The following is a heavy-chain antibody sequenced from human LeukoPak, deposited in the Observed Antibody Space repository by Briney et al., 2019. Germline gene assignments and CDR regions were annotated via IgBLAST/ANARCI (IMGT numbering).Heavy chain of an antibody. CDR1: GFTIRSYP. V-gene: IGHV3-23*01. CDR3: VLKQSGRQLLD. Sequence: AGGSLRLSCAASGFTIRSYPLSWVRQAPGKGPEWVSGISANVDDTYYADSVKGRFTISRDSSKNTLFLQMNSLTVDDTAVYSCVLKQSGRQLLDWGQGTLVTVSS. J-gene: IGHJ4*02. D-gene: IGHD2-21*01. CDR2: ISANVDDT.